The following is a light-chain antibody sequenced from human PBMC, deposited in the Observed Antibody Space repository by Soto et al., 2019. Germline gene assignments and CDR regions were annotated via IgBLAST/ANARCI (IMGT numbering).Light chain of an antibody. V-gene: IGKV3-20*01. CDR2: GSF. J-gene: IGKJ2*01. CDR1: QSVRNNY. Sequence: EIVLTQSPGTLSLSPGERASLSCRASQSVRNNYLAWYQQKPGQPPRLLIFGSFNSATGIPDRFSGSGSGTDLTLTISRREPEDFAVYFCQQYGGSPPYTFGQGTKVEIK. CDR3: QQYGGSPPYT.